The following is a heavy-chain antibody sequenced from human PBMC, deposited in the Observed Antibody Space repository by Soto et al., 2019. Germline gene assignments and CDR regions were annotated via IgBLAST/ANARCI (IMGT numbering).Heavy chain of an antibody. Sequence: SGPTLVKPTQTLTLTCTFSGFSLSTSGVGVGWIRQPPGKALEWLTRIYWDDDKRYSPSLKSRLTITKDTSKNQVVLTMTNMNPGDTATYYCAHRKAIAAPVYYFDYWGQGTLVTVSS. J-gene: IGHJ4*02. CDR3: AHRKAIAAPVYYFDY. CDR1: GFSLSTSGVG. V-gene: IGHV2-5*02. D-gene: IGHD6-13*01. CDR2: IYWDDDK.